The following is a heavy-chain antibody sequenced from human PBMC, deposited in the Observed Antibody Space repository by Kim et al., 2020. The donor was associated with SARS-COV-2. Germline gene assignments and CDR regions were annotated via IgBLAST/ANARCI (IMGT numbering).Heavy chain of an antibody. CDR2: IYYSGNT. Sequence: SETLSLTCTVSGGSISSYYWSWIRQPPGKGLEWIGYIYYSGNTNYNPSLKSRVTILVDTSKNQFSLELSSVTAADTAVYYCAKYSSGTYYSWFDPWGQGTLVTVSS. V-gene: IGHV4-59*08. CDR3: AKYSSGTYYSWFDP. CDR1: GGSISSYY. D-gene: IGHD3-10*01. J-gene: IGHJ5*02.